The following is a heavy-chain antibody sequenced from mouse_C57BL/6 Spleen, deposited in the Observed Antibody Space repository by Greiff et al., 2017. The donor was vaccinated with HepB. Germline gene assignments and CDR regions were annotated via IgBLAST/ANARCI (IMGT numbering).Heavy chain of an antibody. Sequence: VKLVESGPGLVAPSQRLSITCTVPGFSLTSYGLSWVRQPPGKGLEWLGVIWGDGSTNYHSALISRLSISKDNSKSQVFLKLNSLQTDDTATYYCAEQISIRYWYIDVWGTGTTVTVSS. CDR2: IWGDGST. J-gene: IGHJ1*03. V-gene: IGHV2-3*01. CDR1: GFSLTSYG. CDR3: AEQISIRYWYIDV. D-gene: IGHD2-10*02.